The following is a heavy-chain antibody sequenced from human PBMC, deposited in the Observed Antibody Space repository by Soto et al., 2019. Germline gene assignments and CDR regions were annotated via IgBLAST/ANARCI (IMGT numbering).Heavy chain of an antibody. CDR2: IYYSGST. J-gene: IGHJ4*02. Sequence: SETLSLTCTVSGGSISSYYWSWIRQPPGKGLEWIGYIYYSGSTNYNPSLKSRVTISVDTSKNQFSLKLSSVTAAGTAVYYCARVKNDFWSGYYPLDYWGQGTLVTVSS. CDR3: ARVKNDFWSGYYPLDY. D-gene: IGHD3-3*01. V-gene: IGHV4-59*01. CDR1: GGSISSYY.